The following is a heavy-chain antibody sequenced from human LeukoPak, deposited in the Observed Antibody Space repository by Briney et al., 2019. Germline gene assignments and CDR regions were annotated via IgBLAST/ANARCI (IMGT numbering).Heavy chain of an antibody. CDR2: IKLDGGEK. V-gene: IGHV3-7*01. CDR1: GFTFGSYW. CDR3: ARWEYCSSTYCSFDY. Sequence: GGSLRLSCAASGFTFGSYWMGWVRQAPGKGLEWVANIKLDGGEKYYVDSVKGRFTISRDNAKNSLYLQMNSLRAEDTAVYYCARWEYCSSTYCSFDYWGQGTLITVSS. J-gene: IGHJ4*02. D-gene: IGHD2-2*01.